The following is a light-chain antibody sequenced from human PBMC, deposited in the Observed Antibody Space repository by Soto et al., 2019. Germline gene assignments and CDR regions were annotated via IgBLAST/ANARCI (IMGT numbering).Light chain of an antibody. CDR3: QQYDNLPLT. V-gene: IGKV1-33*01. CDR1: QDISNY. J-gene: IGKJ4*01. CDR2: DAS. Sequence: DIQMTQSPSSLSACVGDRVTITCQASQDISNYLNWYQQKPGKAPKLLIYDASNLKTGVPSRFSGSGSGTDFTFTISSLQPEDIATYYCQQYDNLPLTFGGGTKVEIK.